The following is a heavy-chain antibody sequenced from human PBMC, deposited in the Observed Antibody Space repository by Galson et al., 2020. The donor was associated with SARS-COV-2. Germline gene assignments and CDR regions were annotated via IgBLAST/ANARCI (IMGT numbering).Heavy chain of an antibody. J-gene: IGHJ6*02. D-gene: IGHD2-2*01. CDR2: INPNSGGT. Sequence: ASVKVSCKASGYTFTGYYMHWVRQAPGQGLEWMGWINPNSGGTNYAQKFQGRVTMTRDTSTSTAYMELRSLRSDDTAVYYCARVDNIVVVPAATWSSYYGMDVWGQGTTVTVSS. CDR3: ARVDNIVVVPAATWSSYYGMDV. V-gene: IGHV1-2*02. CDR1: GYTFTGYY.